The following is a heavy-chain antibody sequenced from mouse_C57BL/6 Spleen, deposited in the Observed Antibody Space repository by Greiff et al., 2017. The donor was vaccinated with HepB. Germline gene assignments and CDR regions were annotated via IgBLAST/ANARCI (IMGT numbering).Heavy chain of an antibody. CDR3: ARYYYGSPYYFDY. CDR2: IHPNSGST. D-gene: IGHD1-1*01. Sequence: VKLQQPGAELVKPGASVKLSCKASGYTFTSYWMHWVKQRPGQGLEWIGMIHPNSGSTNYNEKFKSKATLTVDKSSSTAYMQLSSLTSEDSAVYYCARYYYGSPYYFDYWGQGTTLTVSS. CDR1: GYTFTSYW. J-gene: IGHJ2*01. V-gene: IGHV1-64*01.